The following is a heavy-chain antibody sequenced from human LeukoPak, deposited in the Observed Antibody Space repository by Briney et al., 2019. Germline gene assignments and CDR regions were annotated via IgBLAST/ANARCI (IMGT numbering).Heavy chain of an antibody. Sequence: SVKVSCKASGYTFSNYYMHWVRQAPGQGLEWMGGIIPIFGTANYAQKFQGRVTITADESTSTAYMELSSLRSEDTAVYYCARGVVVAANDYYMDVWGKGTTVTISS. V-gene: IGHV1-69*13. CDR1: GYTFSNYY. CDR2: IIPIFGTA. J-gene: IGHJ6*03. D-gene: IGHD2-15*01. CDR3: ARGVVVAANDYYMDV.